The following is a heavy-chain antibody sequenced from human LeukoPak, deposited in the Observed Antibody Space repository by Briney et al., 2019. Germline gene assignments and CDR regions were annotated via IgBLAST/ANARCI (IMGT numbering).Heavy chain of an antibody. J-gene: IGHJ4*02. V-gene: IGHV3-30*02. CDR3: ARGNGDIVVVPAAHFDY. CDR1: GFTFSSYG. CDR2: IRYDGSNK. D-gene: IGHD2-2*01. Sequence: PGGSLRLSCAASGFTFSSYGMHWVRQAPGKGLEWVAFIRYDGSNKYYADSVKGRFTISRDNSKNTLYLQMNSLRAEDTAVYYCARGNGDIVVVPAAHFDYWGQGTLVTVSS.